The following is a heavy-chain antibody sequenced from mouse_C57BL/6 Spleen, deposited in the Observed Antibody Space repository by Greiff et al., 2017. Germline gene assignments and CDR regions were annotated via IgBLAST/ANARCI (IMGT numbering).Heavy chain of an antibody. Sequence: QVQPQPSGAELVRPGASVTLFCKASGYPFPDLEMHWVKQTPVHGLEWIGAIDPETGGTAYNQKFKGKAILTADKSSSTAYMELRSLTSEDSAVYYCTRDPFSLLGYWGQGTTLTVSS. D-gene: IGHD2-10*02. V-gene: IGHV1-15*01. CDR1: GYPFPDLE. CDR2: IDPETGGT. J-gene: IGHJ2*01. CDR3: TRDPFSLLGY.